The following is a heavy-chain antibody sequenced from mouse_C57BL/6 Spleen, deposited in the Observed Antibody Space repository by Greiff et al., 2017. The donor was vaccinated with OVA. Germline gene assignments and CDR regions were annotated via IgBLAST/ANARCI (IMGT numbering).Heavy chain of an antibody. CDR1: GYTFTSYT. D-gene: IGHD1-1*01. Sequence: VQLVESGAELARPGASVKMSCKASGYTFTSYTMHWVKQRPGQGLEWIGYINPSSGYTKYNQKFKDKATLTADKSSSTAYMQLSSLTSEDSAVYYCARPYYGSSYGAMDYWGQGTSVTVSS. J-gene: IGHJ4*01. CDR3: ARPYYGSSYGAMDY. V-gene: IGHV1-4*01. CDR2: INPSSGYT.